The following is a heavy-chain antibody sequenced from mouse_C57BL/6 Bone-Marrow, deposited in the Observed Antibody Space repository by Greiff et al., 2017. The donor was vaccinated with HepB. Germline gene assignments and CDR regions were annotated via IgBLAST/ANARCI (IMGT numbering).Heavy chain of an antibody. V-gene: IGHV5-6*01. CDR1: GFTFSSYG. CDR3: ARALSDTVVAENAMDY. D-gene: IGHD1-1*01. J-gene: IGHJ4*01. Sequence: EVKLVESGGDLVKPGGSLKLSCAASGFTFSSYGMSWVRQTPDKRLEWVATISSGGSYTYYPDSVKGRFTISRDNAKNTLYLQMSSLKSEDTAMYYCARALSDTVVAENAMDYWGQGTSVTVSS. CDR2: ISSGGSYT.